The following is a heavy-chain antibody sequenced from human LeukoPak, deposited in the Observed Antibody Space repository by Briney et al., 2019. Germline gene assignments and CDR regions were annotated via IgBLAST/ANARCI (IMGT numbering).Heavy chain of an antibody. CDR2: ISGSSTYI. CDR1: GFTFSSYS. J-gene: IGHJ4*02. CDR3: ARDHISGRYFDF. V-gene: IGHV3-21*01. Sequence: PGESLRLSCAASGFTFSSYSMNWVRQAPGKGLEWVSSISGSSTYIDYADSVKGRFTISRDNPKNALYLQMDSPRAEDTAVYYCARDHISGRYFDFWGQGTLVAVSS. D-gene: IGHD2-15*01.